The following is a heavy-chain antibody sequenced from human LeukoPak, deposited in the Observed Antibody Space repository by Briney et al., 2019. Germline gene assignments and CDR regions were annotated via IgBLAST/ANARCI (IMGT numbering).Heavy chain of an antibody. CDR1: GYTFTSYG. V-gene: IGHV1-18*01. D-gene: IGHD3-16*02. CDR2: ISAYNGNT. Sequence: GGPVKVSCKASGYTFTSYGISWVRQAPGQGLEWMGWISAYNGNTNYAQKLQGRVTMTTDTSTSTAYMELRSLRSDDTAVYYCARVQIMITFGGVIAPTYDAFDIWGQGTMVTVSS. CDR3: ARVQIMITFGGVIAPTYDAFDI. J-gene: IGHJ3*02.